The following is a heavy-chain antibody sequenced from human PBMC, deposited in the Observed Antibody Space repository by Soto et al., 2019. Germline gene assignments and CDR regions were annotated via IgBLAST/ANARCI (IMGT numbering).Heavy chain of an antibody. CDR2: IDPSDSYT. J-gene: IGHJ3*02. CDR3: ARETDIVVVVAASEDAFDI. CDR1: GYSFTSYW. D-gene: IGHD2-15*01. V-gene: IGHV5-10-1*01. Sequence: PGESLKISCKGSGYSFTSYWISWVRQVPGKGLEWMGRIDPSDSYTNYSPSFQGHVTISADKSISTAYLQWSSLKASDTAMYYCARETDIVVVVAASEDAFDIWGQGTMVTVSS.